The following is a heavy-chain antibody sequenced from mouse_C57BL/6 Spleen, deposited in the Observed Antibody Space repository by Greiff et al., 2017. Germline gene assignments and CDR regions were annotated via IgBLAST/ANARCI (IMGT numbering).Heavy chain of an antibody. CDR1: GYSITSGYY. CDR2: ISYDGSN. D-gene: IGHD1-1*01. Sequence: EVKLVESGPGLVKPSQSLSLTCSVTGYSITSGYYWNWIRQFPGNKLEWMGYISYDGSNNYNPSLKNRISITRDTSKNQFFLKLNSVTTEDTATYNCARWDYYGSSHAMDYWGQGTSVTVSS. CDR3: ARWDYYGSSHAMDY. V-gene: IGHV3-6*01. J-gene: IGHJ4*01.